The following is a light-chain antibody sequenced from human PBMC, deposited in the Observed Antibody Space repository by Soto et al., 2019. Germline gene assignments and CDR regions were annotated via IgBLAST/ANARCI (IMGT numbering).Light chain of an antibody. Sequence: DIVMTQSPDSLAVSLGERATINCKSSQSVFHSSNKNNYVTWYQQKPAQPPKLLIYWASTRESGVPDRFSASGSGTDFTLTISSLQAEDVAVYYCQQYYSIPFTFGGGTKVEI. V-gene: IGKV4-1*01. CDR3: QQYYSIPFT. J-gene: IGKJ4*01. CDR1: QSVFHSSNKNNY. CDR2: WAS.